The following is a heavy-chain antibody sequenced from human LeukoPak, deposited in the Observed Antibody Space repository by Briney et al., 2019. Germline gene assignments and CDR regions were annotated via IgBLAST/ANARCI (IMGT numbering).Heavy chain of an antibody. CDR1: GGSFSGYF. J-gene: IGHJ5*02. V-gene: IGHV4-34*01. CDR2: INHSGST. D-gene: IGHD6-19*01. CDR3: ARRGLRGSSGWYWFDP. Sequence: SETLSLTCAVYGGSFSGYFWNWIRQPPGKGLEWIGEINHSGSTNYNPSLKSRVTILVDTSKNQFSLKLSSVTAADTAVYYCARRGLRGSSGWYWFDPWGQGTLVTVSS.